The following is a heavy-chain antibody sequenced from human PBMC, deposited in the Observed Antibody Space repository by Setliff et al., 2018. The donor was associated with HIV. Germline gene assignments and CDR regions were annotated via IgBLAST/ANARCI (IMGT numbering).Heavy chain of an antibody. CDR1: GFPFSSYG. CDR2: ISAYNGKT. CDR3: ASCMAGHYYYYMDV. Sequence: ASVKVSCKASGFPFSSYGISWVRQAPGQGLEWMGWISAYNGKTEYAQNFRGRVTMTTDISTSTAWTSTSTAYMELRSLRSDDTAVYYCASCMAGHYYYYMDVWGKGTTVTVS. V-gene: IGHV1-18*01. D-gene: IGHD6-19*01. J-gene: IGHJ6*03.